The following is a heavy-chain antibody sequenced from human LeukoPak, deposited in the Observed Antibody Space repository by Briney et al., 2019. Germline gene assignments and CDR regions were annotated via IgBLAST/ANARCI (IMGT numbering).Heavy chain of an antibody. CDR3: ARVISVVAATAGPNDY. Sequence: GGSLRLSCAASGFTFSSYSMNWVRQAPGKGLEWVSSISSSSSYIYYADSVKGRFTISRDNAKNSLYLQMNSLRAEDTAVYYCARVISVVAATAGPNDYWGQGTLVTVSS. CDR2: ISSSSSYI. J-gene: IGHJ4*02. D-gene: IGHD2-15*01. CDR1: GFTFSSYS. V-gene: IGHV3-21*01.